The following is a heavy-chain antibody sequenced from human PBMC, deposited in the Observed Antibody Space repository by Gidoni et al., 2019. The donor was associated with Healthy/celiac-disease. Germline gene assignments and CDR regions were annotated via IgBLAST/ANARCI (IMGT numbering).Heavy chain of an antibody. J-gene: IGHJ6*03. CDR1: GGTFSSYA. V-gene: IGHV1-69*01. D-gene: IGHD4-17*01. Sequence: QVQLVQSGAEVKKPGSSVTVSCKASGGTFSSYAISWVRQAPGQGLEWMGGIIPIVGTANDAQKFQGRVTITADESTSTAYMELSSLRSEDTAVYYCARVVKEAYGDYERGGYYYYMDVWGKGTTVTVSS. CDR3: ARVVKEAYGDYERGGYYYYMDV. CDR2: IIPIVGTA.